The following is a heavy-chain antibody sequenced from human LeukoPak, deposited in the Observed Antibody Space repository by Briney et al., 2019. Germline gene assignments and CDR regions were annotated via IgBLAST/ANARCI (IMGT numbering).Heavy chain of an antibody. CDR1: GFTFSNYA. Sequence: GGSLRLSCAASGFTFSNYAIHWGRQAPGKGLEWVAVISYDGSNKYYADSVKGRFTISRDNSENTVFLQMSSLGAEDTAVYYCARASADLKDYDFWSGYYKSWGQGTLVTVSS. CDR3: ARASADLKDYDFWSGYYKS. J-gene: IGHJ5*02. D-gene: IGHD3-3*01. CDR2: ISYDGSNK. V-gene: IGHV3-30*03.